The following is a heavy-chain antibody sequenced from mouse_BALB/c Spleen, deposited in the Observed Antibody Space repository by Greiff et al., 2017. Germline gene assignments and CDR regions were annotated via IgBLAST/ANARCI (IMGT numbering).Heavy chain of an antibody. D-gene: IGHD2-4*01. CDR1: GYAFSSYW. V-gene: IGHV1-80*01. CDR3: ARYDYEAWFAY. CDR2: IYPGDGDT. J-gene: IGHJ3*01. Sequence: LQESGAELVRPGSSVKISCKASGYAFSSYWMNWVKQRPGQGLEWIGQIYPGDGDTNYNGKFKGKATLTADKSSSTAYMQLSSLTSEDSAVYFCARYDYEAWFAYWGQGTLVTVSA.